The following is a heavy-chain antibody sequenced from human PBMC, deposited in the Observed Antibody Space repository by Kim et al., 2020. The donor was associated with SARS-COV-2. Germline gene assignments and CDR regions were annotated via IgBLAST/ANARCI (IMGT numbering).Heavy chain of an antibody. V-gene: IGHV1-46*01. Sequence: TSYAQKFQGRDTMTRDTSTSTVYMELSSLRSEDTAVYYCARERVGDAFDIWGQGTMVTVSS. J-gene: IGHJ3*02. CDR3: ARERVGDAFDI. D-gene: IGHD1-26*01. CDR2: T.